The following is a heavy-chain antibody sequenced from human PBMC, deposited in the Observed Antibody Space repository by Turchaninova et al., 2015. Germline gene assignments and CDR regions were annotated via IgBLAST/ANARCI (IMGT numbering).Heavy chain of an antibody. D-gene: IGHD6-13*01. CDR1: GYTFINFD. J-gene: IGHJ4*02. CDR3: ARTAGDLDY. CDR2: MNPKSGNT. V-gene: IGHV1-8*03. Sequence: QVQWVQSGAEVKKPGASVTVSCKASGYTFINFDNNWVRQASGQGREWMGWMNPKSGNTGFAQKFQGRGTIARDTSINTAYMELSNLRSEDTAVYYCARTAGDLDYWGQGTLVTVSS.